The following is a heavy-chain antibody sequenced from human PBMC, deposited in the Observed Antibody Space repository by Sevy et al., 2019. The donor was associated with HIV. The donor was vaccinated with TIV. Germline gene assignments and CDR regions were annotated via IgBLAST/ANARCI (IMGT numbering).Heavy chain of an antibody. CDR1: GFTFSSYG. CDR2: IWYDGSNK. J-gene: IGHJ4*02. V-gene: IGHV3-33*01. D-gene: IGHD6-19*01. Sequence: GGSLRLSCAASGFTFSSYGMHWVRQAPGKGLEWVAVIWYDGSNKYYADSVKGRFTISRDNSKNTLYLQMNSLRAEDTAVYYCARGDIAVAALDYWGQGTLVIVSS. CDR3: ARGDIAVAALDY.